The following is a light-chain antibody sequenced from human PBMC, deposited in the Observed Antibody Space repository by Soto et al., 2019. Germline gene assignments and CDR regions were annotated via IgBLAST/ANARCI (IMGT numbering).Light chain of an antibody. V-gene: IGLV2-14*01. J-gene: IGLJ1*01. CDR3: SSYTPSGVYV. CDR1: SGDVGGYNA. Sequence: QSALTQPASVSGSPGQSITISCTGTSGDVGGYNAVSWYQQHPGKAPKLMIYDVSNRPSGVSYRFSGSKSGSTASLTISGLQAEDEADYYCSSYTPSGVYVFGAGTKVTVL. CDR2: DVS.